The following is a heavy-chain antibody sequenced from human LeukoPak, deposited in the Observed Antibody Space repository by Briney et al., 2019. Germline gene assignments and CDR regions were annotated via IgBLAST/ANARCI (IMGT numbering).Heavy chain of an antibody. D-gene: IGHD4-11*01. V-gene: IGHV3-30-3*01. CDR2: ISYDGSNK. Sequence: PGGSLRLSCAASGFTFSSYAMHWVRQAPGKGLEWVAVISYDGSNKYYADSVKGRFTISRDNSKNTLYLQMNSLRAEDTAVYYCARDPTTTVTTLYMDVWGKGTTVTVSS. CDR3: ARDPTTTVTTLYMDV. J-gene: IGHJ6*03. CDR1: GFTFSSYA.